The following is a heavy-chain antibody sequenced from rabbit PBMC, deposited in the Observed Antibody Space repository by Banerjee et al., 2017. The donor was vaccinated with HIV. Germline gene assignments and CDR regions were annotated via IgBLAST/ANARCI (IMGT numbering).Heavy chain of an antibody. CDR1: GIDFSSYY. J-gene: IGHJ4*01. D-gene: IGHD6-1*01. CDR2: IYGGSGST. CDR3: ASYYSDGYAGDAYATGGYYFNL. Sequence: QLVESGGGLVTLGGSLKLSCKASGIDFSSYYMSWVRQAPGKGLEWIGIIYGGSGSTDYASWVNGRFTISSDNAQNTVDLQMNSLTAADTATYFCASYYSDGYAGDAYATGGYYFNLWGPGTLVTVS. V-gene: IGHV1S7*01.